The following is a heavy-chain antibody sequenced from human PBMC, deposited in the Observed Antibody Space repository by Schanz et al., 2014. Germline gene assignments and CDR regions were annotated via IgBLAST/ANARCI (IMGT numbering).Heavy chain of an antibody. V-gene: IGHV3-21*05. D-gene: IGHD2-8*01. CDR2: VSSNNIYT. CDR3: ARDMLRRYGALEI. Sequence: EVQLVESGGGLVKPGGSLRLSCAASGFTFNNFGMNWVRQAPGKGLEWVSYVSSNNIYTKYADSVRGRFTISRDNAKNSLFLQMNSLRADDTAVYYCARDMLRRYGALEIWGRGTMVTVSS. J-gene: IGHJ3*02. CDR1: GFTFNNFG.